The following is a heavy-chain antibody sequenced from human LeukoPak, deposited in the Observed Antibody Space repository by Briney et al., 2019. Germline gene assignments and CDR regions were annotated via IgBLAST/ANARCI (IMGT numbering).Heavy chain of an antibody. J-gene: IGHJ4*02. CDR1: GGSFSGYY. V-gene: IGHV4-34*01. Sequence: KTSETLSLTCAVYGGSFSGYYWSWIRQPPGKGLEWIGAIYHSGSTNYNPSLKSRVTISVDTSKNQFSLKLSSVTAADTAVYYCARVQRGYCSGGSCYSDYWGQGTLVTVSS. CDR2: IYHSGST. D-gene: IGHD2-15*01. CDR3: ARVQRGYCSGGSCYSDY.